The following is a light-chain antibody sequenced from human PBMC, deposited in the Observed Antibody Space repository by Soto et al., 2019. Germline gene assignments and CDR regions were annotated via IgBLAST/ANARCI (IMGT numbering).Light chain of an antibody. CDR2: SNN. V-gene: IGLV1-44*01. Sequence: QSVLTQPPSASGTPGQRVTISCSGSSSNIGSNTVNWYQQLPGTAPKLLIYSNNQRPSGVPDRFSGSKSGTSASLAFSGLQSGDEADYYCGAWDDSLNGVVFGGGTKLTVL. CDR3: GAWDDSLNGVV. J-gene: IGLJ2*01. CDR1: SSNIGSNT.